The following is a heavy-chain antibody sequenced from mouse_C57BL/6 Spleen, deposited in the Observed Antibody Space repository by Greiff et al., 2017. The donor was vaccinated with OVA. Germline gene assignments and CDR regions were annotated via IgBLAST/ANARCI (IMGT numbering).Heavy chain of an antibody. CDR2: IDPSDSYT. CDR3: ARSMGRGYYAMDD. V-gene: IGHV1-69*01. J-gene: IGHJ4*01. D-gene: IGHD1-1*02. CDR1: GYTFTSYW. Sequence: QVQLQQPGAELVMPGASVKLSCKASGYTFTSYWMHWVKQRPGQGLEWIGEIDPSDSYTNYNQKFKGKSTLTVDKSSSTAYMQLSSLTSEDSAVYYCARSMGRGYYAMDDWGQGTSVTVAS.